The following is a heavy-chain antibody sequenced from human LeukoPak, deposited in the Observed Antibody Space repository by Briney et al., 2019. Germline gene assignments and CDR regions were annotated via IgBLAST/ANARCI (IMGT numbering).Heavy chain of an antibody. V-gene: IGHV3-74*03. D-gene: IGHD4-23*01. Sequence: GGSLRLSCAASGFTFSSYWMHWVRHAPGKGLVWVSGTNTDGSSTMYADSVKGRFTIARDNAKNTLYLQMNSLRAEDTAVYYCYGANAEHWGQGTLVTVSS. CDR1: GFTFSSYW. CDR2: TNTDGSST. CDR3: YGANAEH. J-gene: IGHJ1*01.